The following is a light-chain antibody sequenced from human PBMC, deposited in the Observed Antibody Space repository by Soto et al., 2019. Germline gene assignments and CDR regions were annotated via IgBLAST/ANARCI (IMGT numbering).Light chain of an antibody. Sequence: QSALTQPAAVSGSPGQSITISCTGTSSDVGGYNYVSWYQQHPGKAPKLMIYDVSNRPSGVSNRFSGSKSGNTASLTISGLQAEDEADYFCSSYTPSSVLFGGGTKLTVL. CDR2: DVS. CDR3: SSYTPSSVL. CDR1: SSDVGGYNY. J-gene: IGLJ2*01. V-gene: IGLV2-14*01.